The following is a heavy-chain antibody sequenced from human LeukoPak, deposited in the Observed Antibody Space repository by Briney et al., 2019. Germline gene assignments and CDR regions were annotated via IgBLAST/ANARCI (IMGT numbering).Heavy chain of an antibody. Sequence: SQTLSLTCTVSGGSISSGGYYWSWIRRHPGKGLEWIGYIYYSGSTYYNPSLKSRVTISVDTSKNQFSLKLSSVTAADTAVYYCAREQRMVRGVITLDYWGQGTLVTVSS. D-gene: IGHD3-10*01. J-gene: IGHJ4*02. CDR1: GGSISSGGYY. V-gene: IGHV4-31*03. CDR2: IYYSGST. CDR3: AREQRMVRGVITLDY.